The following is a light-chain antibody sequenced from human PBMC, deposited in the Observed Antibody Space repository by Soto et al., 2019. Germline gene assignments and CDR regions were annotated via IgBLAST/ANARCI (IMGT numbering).Light chain of an antibody. J-gene: IGKJ1*01. CDR2: KAS. V-gene: IGKV1-5*03. CDR1: QNVENY. CDR3: QKYNTYSGK. Sequence: DIQITHSPSTLSGSVVDRVTITFLASQNVENYLAWYQQKPGKAPKLLIYKASGLESGVPSRFGGSGYGTAFTLTISSLQSDDFATYYCQKYNTYSGKFGQGTKVDIK.